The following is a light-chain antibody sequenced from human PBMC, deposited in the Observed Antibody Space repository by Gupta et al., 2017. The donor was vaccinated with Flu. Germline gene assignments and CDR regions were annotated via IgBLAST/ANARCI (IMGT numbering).Light chain of an antibody. CDR3: QQYATAPYT. Sequence: IRGQAPRLLMYGISIRATGIPDRFSGSGSGTDFTLTINRLEPEDFAVYHCQQYATAPYTFGGGTNLEI. V-gene: IGKV3-20*01. CDR2: GIS. J-gene: IGKJ2*01.